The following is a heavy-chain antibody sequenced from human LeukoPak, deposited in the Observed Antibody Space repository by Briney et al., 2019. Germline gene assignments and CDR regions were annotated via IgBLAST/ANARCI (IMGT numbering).Heavy chain of an antibody. CDR1: GGTFSSYA. Sequence: SVKVSCKASGGTFSSYAISWVRQAPGQGLEWMGGIIPIFGTANYAQKFQGRVTITADESTSTAYMELSSLRSEDTAVYYCARATGANDIVVVPANLDYWGQGTLVTVSS. CDR2: IIPIFGTA. D-gene: IGHD2-2*01. V-gene: IGHV1-69*13. CDR3: ARATGANDIVVVPANLDY. J-gene: IGHJ4*02.